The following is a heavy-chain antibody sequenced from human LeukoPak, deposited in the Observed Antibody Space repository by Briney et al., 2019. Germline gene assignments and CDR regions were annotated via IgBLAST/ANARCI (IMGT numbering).Heavy chain of an antibody. J-gene: IGHJ6*02. D-gene: IGHD5-18*01. Sequence: PGRSLRLSCTVSGFTFGDHAMSWVRQAPGKGLEGVGLIRSKTYGGTTEYAASVKGRFIISRDDSTSIAYLQMNSLKTEDTAVYYCTRGPIQLWLYHGMDVWGQGTTVTISS. CDR2: IRSKTYGGTT. CDR3: TRGPIQLWLYHGMDV. CDR1: GFTFGDHA. V-gene: IGHV3-49*04.